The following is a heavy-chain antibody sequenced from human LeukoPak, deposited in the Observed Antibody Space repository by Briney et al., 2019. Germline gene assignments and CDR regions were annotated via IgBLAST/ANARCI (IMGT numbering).Heavy chain of an antibody. J-gene: IGHJ4*02. CDR2: ISSSSTI. Sequence: QSGGSLRLSCAASGFTFSSYSMNWVRQAPGKGLEWVSYISSSSTIYYADSVKGRFTISRDNAKNSLYLQMNSLRAEDTAVYYCARLGVDIVVVVAAGFDYWGQGTLVTVSS. CDR3: ARLGVDIVVVVAAGFDY. CDR1: GFTFSSYS. D-gene: IGHD2-15*01. V-gene: IGHV3-48*01.